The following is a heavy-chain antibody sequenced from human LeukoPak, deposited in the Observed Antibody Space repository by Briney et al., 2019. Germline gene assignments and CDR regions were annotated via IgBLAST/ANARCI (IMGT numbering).Heavy chain of an antibody. CDR3: TRGEIVVVRGDDCHYYGVGV. V-gene: IGHV3-74*01. D-gene: IGHD2-15*01. J-gene: IGHJ6*01. CDR2: INSDGGST. CDR1: GFTFSSYW. Sequence: GGSLRLSCAASGFTFSSYWMHWVRQAPGKGLVWVSRINSDGGSTSYTDSVKGRFTTSRHNPRNTLYLQMRGERAENRAVDYCTRGEIVVVRGDDCHYYGVGVGGELTTVSVS.